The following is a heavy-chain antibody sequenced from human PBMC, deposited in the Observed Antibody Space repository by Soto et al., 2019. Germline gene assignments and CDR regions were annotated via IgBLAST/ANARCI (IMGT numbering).Heavy chain of an antibody. CDR2: IYWDDDK. CDR1: GFSLSARGVG. D-gene: IGHD1-1*01. J-gene: IGHJ4*02. Sequence: QIPLKESGPTLVTTTQTLTLTCTFSGFSLSARGVGVGWIRQPPGKALEWLALIYWDDDKRYTPSVKSRVSIARASTNAPVLFILTDMDPVDSATYYWVRNLGNSPPDYWGQGTLVTVSS. CDR3: VRNLGNSPPDY. V-gene: IGHV2-5*02.